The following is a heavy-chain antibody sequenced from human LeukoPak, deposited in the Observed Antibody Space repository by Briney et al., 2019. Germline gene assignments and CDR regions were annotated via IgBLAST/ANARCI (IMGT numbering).Heavy chain of an antibody. J-gene: IGHJ4*02. CDR2: FDPEDGET. D-gene: IGHD5-18*01. Sequence: ASVKVSCKVSGYTLTELSMHWVRQAPGKGLEWMGGFDPEDGETIYAQKFQGRVTMTEDTSTDTAYMELSSLRSEDTAVYYCARAPPSYGYGRLPLDYWDQGTLVTVSS. CDR3: ARAPPSYGYGRLPLDY. CDR1: GYTLTELS. V-gene: IGHV1-24*01.